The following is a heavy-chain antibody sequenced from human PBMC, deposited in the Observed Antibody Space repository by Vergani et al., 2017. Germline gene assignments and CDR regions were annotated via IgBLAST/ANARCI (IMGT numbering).Heavy chain of an antibody. V-gene: IGHV4-34*01. D-gene: IGHD3-16*01. CDR3: ASGKYYSDSTSHFRGRYFDV. CDR1: GGSFSGYY. Sequence: QVHLQQWGTGLLKPSETLSLTCAVYGGSFSGYYWSWIRQPPGKGLEWIGSIYNSGNGDSSSSLKSRVTISADTSKNQFSLRLTSVTAADTAVYYCASGKYYSDSTSHFRGRYFDVWGRGTLVTVPS. J-gene: IGHJ2*01. CDR2: IYNSGNG.